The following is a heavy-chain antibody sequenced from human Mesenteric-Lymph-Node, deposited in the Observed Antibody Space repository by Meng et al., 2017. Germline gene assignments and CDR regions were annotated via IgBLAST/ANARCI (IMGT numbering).Heavy chain of an antibody. CDR2: INPNSGGT. J-gene: IGHJ6*02. Sequence: ASVKVSCKASGYTFTGYDMRWVRQAPGQGLEWMGRINPNSGGTNYAQKFQGRVTMTRDTSISTAYMELSRLRSDDTAVYYCAREPRGKTDYSSSSRHYYDYGMDVWGQGTTVTVAS. CDR1: GYTFTGYD. CDR3: AREPRGKTDYSSSSRHYYDYGMDV. V-gene: IGHV1-2*06. D-gene: IGHD6-6*01.